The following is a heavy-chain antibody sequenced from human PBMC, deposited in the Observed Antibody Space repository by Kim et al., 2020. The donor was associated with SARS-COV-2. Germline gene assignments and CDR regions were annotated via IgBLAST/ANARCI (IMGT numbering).Heavy chain of an antibody. D-gene: IGHD1-26*01. J-gene: IGHJ4*02. CDR1: GGSISGGHYY. Sequence: SETLSLTCTVSGGSISGGHYYWTWIRQHPGEGLEWIGYMHYGGSASFNPSLKSRVSILVDTSKNQFSLKVTSVTAADTAVYYCARHVGGTSQFDYWGQGTQVTVSS. CDR3: ARHVGGTSQFDY. V-gene: IGHV4-31*03. CDR2: MHYGGSA.